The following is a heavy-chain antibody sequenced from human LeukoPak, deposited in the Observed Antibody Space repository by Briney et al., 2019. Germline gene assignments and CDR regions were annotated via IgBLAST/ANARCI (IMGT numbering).Heavy chain of an antibody. J-gene: IGHJ4*02. D-gene: IGHD5-18*01. V-gene: IGHV4-4*07. CDR2: IYTTGGT. CDR3: ARSGYTISAYHSDF. CDR1: GVSIRSYW. Sequence: PSETLSLTCDVSGVSIRSYWWSWVRKPAGKGPEWIGRIYTTGGTNYSPSFQSRVTMSIDMSSNQFSLTLSSVTAADTAVYYCARSGYTISAYHSDFWGQGAPVTVSS.